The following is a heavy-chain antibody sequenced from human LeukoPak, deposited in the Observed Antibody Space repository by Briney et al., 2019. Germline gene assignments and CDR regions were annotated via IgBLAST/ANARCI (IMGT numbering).Heavy chain of an antibody. CDR1: GYTFTSYG. CDR2: ISAYNGNT. CDR3: ARDLEDTAMATPLLS. D-gene: IGHD5-18*01. V-gene: IGHV1-18*01. Sequence: ASVKVSCKASGYTFTSYGISWVRQAPGQGLEWMGWISAYNGNTNYAQKLQGRVTMTTDTSTSTAYMELRSLRSDDTAVYYCARDLEDTAMATPLLSWGQGTLVTVSS. J-gene: IGHJ5*02.